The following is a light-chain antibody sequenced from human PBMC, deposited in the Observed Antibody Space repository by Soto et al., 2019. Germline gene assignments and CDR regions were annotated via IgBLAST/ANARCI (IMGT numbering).Light chain of an antibody. CDR1: SSDVGGYNY. CDR2: KVI. J-gene: IGLJ3*02. Sequence: QSVLTQPASVSGSPGQSITISCTGTSSDVGGYNYVSWYQQHPGKAPKLVIYKVINRPSGVSNRFSGSKSGNTASLSISGLQADDEADYYCSSYTSSSTWVFGGGTKLTVL. CDR3: SSYTSSSTWV. V-gene: IGLV2-14*01.